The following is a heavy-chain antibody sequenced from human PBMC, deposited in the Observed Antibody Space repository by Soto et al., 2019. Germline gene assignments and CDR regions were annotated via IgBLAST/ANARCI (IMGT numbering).Heavy chain of an antibody. CDR2: IWHDGSNK. D-gene: IGHD2-15*01. Sequence: GGSLRLSCTTSGFTFNTYGMYWVRQAPGKGLEWVAIIWHDGSNKYYGDSVKGRFTISRDNSKNTLYLQMNSLRAEDTALYYCARGDCTGAYCYSWPFNYGVDVWGQGTTVTVSS. CDR3: ARGDCTGAYCYSWPFNYGVDV. J-gene: IGHJ6*02. CDR1: GFTFNTYG. V-gene: IGHV3-33*08.